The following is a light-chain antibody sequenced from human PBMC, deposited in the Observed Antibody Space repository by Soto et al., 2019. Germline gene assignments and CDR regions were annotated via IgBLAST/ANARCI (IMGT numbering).Light chain of an antibody. CDR2: GAS. Sequence: EIVLTQSPCTLSLSPGERATLSCRASQSIKSSSLAWYQQRPGQAPRLLMYGASSRATGIPDKFSGSGSGTDFTLTISRLEPEDFAVYYCQQYGTPRSVTFGQGTRL. V-gene: IGKV3-20*01. CDR1: QSIKSSS. CDR3: QQYGTPRSVT. J-gene: IGKJ5*01.